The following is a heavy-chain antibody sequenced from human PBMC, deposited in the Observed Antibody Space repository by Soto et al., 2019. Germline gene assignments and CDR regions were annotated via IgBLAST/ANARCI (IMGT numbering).Heavy chain of an antibody. Sequence: QVQLQESGPGLVKPSQTLSLTCPVSGGSISSGGYSWRWLRQHPGTGLESIGYIYSSGSTYDNPALKGRITIAVDTSKNQFSLKLSSVTAADTAGYYCARSAPVVTAPGGQGTLVTVSS. CDR3: ARSAPVVTAP. CDR2: IYSSGST. CDR1: GGSISSGGYS. V-gene: IGHV4-31*03. D-gene: IGHD2-21*02. J-gene: IGHJ5*02.